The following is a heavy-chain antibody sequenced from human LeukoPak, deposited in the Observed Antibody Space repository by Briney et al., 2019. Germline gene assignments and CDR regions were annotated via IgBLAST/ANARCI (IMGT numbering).Heavy chain of an antibody. CDR2: ISWNSGSI. Sequence: PGGSLRLSCAAFGFTFDDYAMHWVRQAPGKGLEWVSGISWNSGSIGYADSVKGRFTISRDNAKNSLYLQMNSLRAEDTALYYCAKGPYCSSTSCYFVGSGAFDIWGQGTMVTVSS. D-gene: IGHD2-2*01. V-gene: IGHV3-9*01. J-gene: IGHJ3*02. CDR3: AKGPYCSSTSCYFVGSGAFDI. CDR1: GFTFDDYA.